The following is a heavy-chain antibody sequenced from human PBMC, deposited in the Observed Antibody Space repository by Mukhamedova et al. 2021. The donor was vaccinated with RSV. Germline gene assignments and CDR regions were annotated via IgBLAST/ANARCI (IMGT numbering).Heavy chain of an antibody. D-gene: IGHD3-10*01. Sequence: WSSGINAEYMGNTKYSQKFQGRVTITKDTSASKANMELSSLRSEDTAVYFCARQILVRYDWNWFDPWGQGTLVTVSS. V-gene: IGHV1-3*01. CDR3: ARQILVRYDWNWFDP. CDR2: INAEYMGNT. J-gene: IGHJ5*02.